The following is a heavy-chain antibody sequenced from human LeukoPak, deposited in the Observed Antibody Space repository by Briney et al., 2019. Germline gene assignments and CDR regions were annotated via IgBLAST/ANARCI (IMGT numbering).Heavy chain of an antibody. V-gene: IGHV4-59*12. D-gene: IGHD1-14*01. CDR3: AREAQDFRTGNHRPGHYDYMDV. Sequence: SETLSLTCGVSGGSISSYYWAWIRQAPGKGLEWIGYIYYAGSTNYNPSLKSRVTMSVDMSRNQFSLRMTSVTAADTAVYYCAREAQDFRTGNHRPGHYDYMDVWGKGTTVTISS. CDR2: IYYAGST. CDR1: GGSISSYY. J-gene: IGHJ6*03.